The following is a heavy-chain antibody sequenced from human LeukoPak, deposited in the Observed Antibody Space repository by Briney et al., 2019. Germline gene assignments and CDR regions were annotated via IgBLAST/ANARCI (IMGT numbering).Heavy chain of an antibody. CDR1: GFTFSSYA. V-gene: IGHV3-23*01. D-gene: IGHD2-2*01. CDR2: ISGSGGST. Sequence: PGGSLRLSCAASGFTFSSYAMSWVRQAPGKGLEWVSAISGSGGSTYYADSVKGRFTISRDNSKNTLYLQMNSLRAEDTAVYYCARRRGYCSSTSCLTHYYYYMDVWGKGTTVTVSS. CDR3: ARRRGYCSSTSCLTHYYYYMDV. J-gene: IGHJ6*03.